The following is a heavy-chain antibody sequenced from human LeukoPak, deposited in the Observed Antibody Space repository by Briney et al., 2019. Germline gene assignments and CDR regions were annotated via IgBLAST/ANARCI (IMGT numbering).Heavy chain of an antibody. CDR2: IYSGGAT. V-gene: IGHV3-53*01. Sequence: GGSLRLSCAASGLTVSTNFMNWVRQAPGKGLEWVSVIYSGGATYYADSVRGRFTISRDNSKNMVSLQMTSLGAEDTAVYYCARGRFSGPDDYWGQGTLVTVSS. CDR1: GLTVSTNF. CDR3: ARGRFSGPDDY. D-gene: IGHD6-19*01. J-gene: IGHJ4*02.